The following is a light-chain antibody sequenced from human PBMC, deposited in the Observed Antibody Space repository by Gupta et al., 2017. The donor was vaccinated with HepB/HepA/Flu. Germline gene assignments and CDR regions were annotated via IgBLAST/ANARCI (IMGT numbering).Light chain of an antibody. CDR1: QSCLYSSNNKNY. J-gene: IGKJ1*01. CDR2: WAS. V-gene: IGKV4-1*01. Sequence: DIVMTHSPDSLAVSLGERATINCKSSQSCLYSSNNKNYLAWYQQKPGQPPKLLIYWASTRESGVPDRFSGSGSGTDFTLTISSLQAEDVAVYYCQQEDSIPWTFGQGTKVEIK. CDR3: QQEDSIPWT.